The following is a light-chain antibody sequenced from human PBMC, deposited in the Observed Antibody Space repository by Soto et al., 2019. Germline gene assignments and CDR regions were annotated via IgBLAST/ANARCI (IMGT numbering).Light chain of an antibody. Sequence: QSALTQPASVSGSPGQSITISCTGTSSDVGGYRYVSWYQQYPGKAPKLMIYDVSSRPSGVSSRFSGSKSGNTASLTISGLQAEDEADYYCSSDTSSSTLVVFGGGTKVTVL. CDR1: SSDVGGYRY. CDR2: DVS. CDR3: SSDTSSSTLVV. V-gene: IGLV2-14*01. J-gene: IGLJ2*01.